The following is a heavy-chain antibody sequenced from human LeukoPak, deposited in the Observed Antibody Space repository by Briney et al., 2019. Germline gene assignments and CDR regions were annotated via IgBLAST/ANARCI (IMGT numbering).Heavy chain of an antibody. D-gene: IGHD1-26*01. CDR3: AREDGPTYVGRFVH. J-gene: IGHJ5*02. V-gene: IGHV3-30*02. CDR2: IQTDGNDK. Sequence: PGGSLRLSCAASGFTFSTYAVNWVRQAPDKGLEWVTFIQTDGNDKYYADSVKGRFTISRDNSKNTVFLQVNNVRAEDTAVYFCAREDGPTYVGRFVHWGQGTLVTVSS. CDR1: GFTFSTYA.